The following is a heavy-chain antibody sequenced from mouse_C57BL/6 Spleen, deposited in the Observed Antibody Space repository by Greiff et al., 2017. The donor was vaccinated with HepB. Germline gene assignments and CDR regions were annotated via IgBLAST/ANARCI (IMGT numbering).Heavy chain of an antibody. D-gene: IGHD2-5*01. CDR2: IYPGDGDT. Sequence: VQLQQSGPELVKPGASVKLSCKASGYAFSSSWMNWVKQRPGKGLEWIGRIYPGDGDTNYNGKFKGKATLTADKSSSTAYMQLSSLTSADSAVYFCARRGYSNYGFAYWGQGTLVTVSA. CDR3: ARRGYSNYGFAY. J-gene: IGHJ3*01. V-gene: IGHV1-82*01. CDR1: GYAFSSSW.